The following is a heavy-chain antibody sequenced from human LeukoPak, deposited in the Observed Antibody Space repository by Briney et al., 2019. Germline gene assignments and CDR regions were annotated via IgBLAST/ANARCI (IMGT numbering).Heavy chain of an antibody. Sequence: PGGSLRLSCAASRFTFSNYAMHWVRQAPGKGLEWVAVISYDGSNKYYADSVKGRFTISRDNSKNTLYLQMNSLRAEDTAVYYCARDGGDGYNLVHFDYWGQGTLVTVSS. CDR3: ARDGGDGYNLVHFDY. J-gene: IGHJ4*02. V-gene: IGHV3-30-3*01. CDR2: ISYDGSNK. CDR1: RFTFSNYA. D-gene: IGHD3-16*01.